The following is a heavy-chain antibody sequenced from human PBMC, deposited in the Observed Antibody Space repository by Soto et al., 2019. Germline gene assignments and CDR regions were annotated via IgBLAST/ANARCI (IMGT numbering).Heavy chain of an antibody. CDR1: GFTFSDYY. CDR2: ISSGGTTI. J-gene: IGHJ5*02. D-gene: IGHD3-22*01. V-gene: IGHV3-11*01. CDR3: ATKGGGYYFQFDP. Sequence: GGSLRLSCAASGFTFSDYYMSWIRQAPGKGLEWVSYISSGGTTIYYADSVKGRFTISRDDAKNSLFLQMNSLRPEDTAVYFCATKGGGYYFQFDPWGQGTLVTVSS.